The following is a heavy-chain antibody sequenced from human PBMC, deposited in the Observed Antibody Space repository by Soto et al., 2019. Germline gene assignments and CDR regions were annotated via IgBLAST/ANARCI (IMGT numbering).Heavy chain of an antibody. CDR3: ARNYIAAAGTDDI. V-gene: IGHV1-58*02. CDR2: IVVGSGNT. J-gene: IGHJ3*02. CDR1: GFTFTSSA. D-gene: IGHD6-13*01. Sequence: SVKVSCKASGFTFTSSAMQWVRQARGQRLEWIGWIVVGSGNTNYAQKFQERVTITRDMSTSTAYMELSSLRSEGTAVYYCARNYIAAAGTDDIWGQGTMVTVSS.